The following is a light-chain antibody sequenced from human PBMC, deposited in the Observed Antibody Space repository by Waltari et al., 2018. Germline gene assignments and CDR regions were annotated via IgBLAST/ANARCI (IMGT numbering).Light chain of an antibody. Sequence: EIVLTQSPGTLSLSPGERVTLSCRASQSVTSLAWYQHKPGQAPRLVIYGASTMATGIPDTFSGSGSGTDFTLTISRLEPEDCAVYYCQQYGSLPLTFGGGTKVEIK. CDR2: GAS. CDR3: QQYGSLPLT. J-gene: IGKJ4*01. CDR1: QSVTS. V-gene: IGKV3-20*01.